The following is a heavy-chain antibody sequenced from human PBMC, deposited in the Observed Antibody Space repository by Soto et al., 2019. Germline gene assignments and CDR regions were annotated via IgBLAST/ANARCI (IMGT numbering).Heavy chain of an antibody. D-gene: IGHD5-18*01. CDR3: ARGRGQLWAPFDY. CDR2: IIPIFGTA. Sequence: SVKVSCKASGGTFSSYAISWVRQAPGQGLEWMGGIIPIFGTANYAQKFQGRVTITTDESTSTAYMELSSLRSEDTSVYYCARGRGQLWAPFDYWGQGTLVTVSS. J-gene: IGHJ4*02. CDR1: GGTFSSYA. V-gene: IGHV1-69*05.